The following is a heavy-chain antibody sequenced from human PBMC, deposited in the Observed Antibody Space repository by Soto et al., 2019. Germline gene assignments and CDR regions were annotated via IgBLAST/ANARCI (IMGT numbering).Heavy chain of an antibody. CDR1: GVTFSTYA. CDR2: IIPIFATT. Sequence: QVQLVQSGAEVKKPGSSVKVSCKASGVTFSTYAISWVRQAPGQGLEWMGGIIPIFATTNYAQKFQGRVTITADESTSTAYMELSSLRSEDTAVYYCARSPNPQWLAGHHYYGMGVWGQGTTVTVSS. CDR3: ARSPNPQWLAGHHYYGMGV. D-gene: IGHD6-19*01. V-gene: IGHV1-69*01. J-gene: IGHJ6*02.